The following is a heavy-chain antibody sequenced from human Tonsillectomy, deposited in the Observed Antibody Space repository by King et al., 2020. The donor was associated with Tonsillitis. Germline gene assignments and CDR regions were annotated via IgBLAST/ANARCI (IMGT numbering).Heavy chain of an antibody. D-gene: IGHD1-26*01. CDR3: ARASGGLSGSYPLNAFDV. CDR2: LSGSGSST. Sequence: VQLVESGGGLVQPGGSLRLSCAASGFTFSRYAMSWVRQAPGKGLEWVSTLSGSGSSTYYADSVKGRLTISRDNSKNTLYLQMSSLRAEDTAVYYCARASGGLSGSYPLNAFDVWGQGTMVTVS. J-gene: IGHJ3*01. CDR1: GFTFSRYA. V-gene: IGHV3-23*04.